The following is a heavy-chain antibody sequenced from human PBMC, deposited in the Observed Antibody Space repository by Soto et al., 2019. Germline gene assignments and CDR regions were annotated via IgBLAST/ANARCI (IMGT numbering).Heavy chain of an antibody. D-gene: IGHD3-16*02. CDR3: ARGLYGYWFDP. Sequence: AETLALTCTVAGGSTSSYYWRWMRQPPGKGLEWIGYIYYSGSTNYNPSLKSRVTISVDTSKNQFSLKLSSVTAADTALYYCARGLYGYWFDPWGQGTLVTVSS. CDR2: IYYSGST. J-gene: IGHJ5*02. CDR1: GGSTSSYY. V-gene: IGHV4-59*01.